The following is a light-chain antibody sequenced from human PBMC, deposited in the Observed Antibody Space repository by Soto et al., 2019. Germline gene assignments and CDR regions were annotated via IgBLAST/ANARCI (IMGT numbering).Light chain of an antibody. V-gene: IGKV3-20*01. Sequence: EIVLTQSPGTLSLSPGERATLSCRASQSVSSNYLAWYQQKPGQAPRLLIYGASSRATGIPDRFSGSGSGTDFTLTISRLEPEDVAVYYCQQYISSPRTFGQGTKVEIK. J-gene: IGKJ1*01. CDR1: QSVSSNY. CDR2: GAS. CDR3: QQYISSPRT.